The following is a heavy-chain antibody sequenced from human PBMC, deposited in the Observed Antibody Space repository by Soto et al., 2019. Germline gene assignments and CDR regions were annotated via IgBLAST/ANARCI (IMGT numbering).Heavy chain of an antibody. J-gene: IGHJ5*02. CDR3: ARLCRWELPAQPYNWFDP. CDR2: INHSGST. V-gene: IGHV4-34*01. Sequence: PSETLSLTCAVYGGSFSGYYWSWIRQPPGKGLEWIGEINHSGSTNYNPSLKSRVTISVDTSKNQFSLKLSSVTAADTAVYYCARLCRWELPAQPYNWFDPWGQGTLVTVSS. D-gene: IGHD1-26*01. CDR1: GGSFSGYY.